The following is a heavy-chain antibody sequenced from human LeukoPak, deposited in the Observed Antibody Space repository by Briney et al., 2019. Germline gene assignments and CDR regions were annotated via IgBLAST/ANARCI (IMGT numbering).Heavy chain of an antibody. CDR3: ARDQGLGRYAFDI. J-gene: IGHJ3*02. CDR2: TYYRSKWYN. D-gene: IGHD7-27*01. CDR1: GDSVSTNSAT. Sequence: SQTLSLTCAISGDSVSTNSATWNWIRQSPSRGPEWLGRTYYRSKWYNDYAVSVKSRITINPDTSKNQFSLQPNSVTPEDTAVYYCARDQGLGRYAFDIWGQGTMVTVSS. V-gene: IGHV6-1*01.